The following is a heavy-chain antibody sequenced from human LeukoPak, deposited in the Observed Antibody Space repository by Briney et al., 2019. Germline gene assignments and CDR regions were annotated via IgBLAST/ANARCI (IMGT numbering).Heavy chain of an antibody. CDR1: GGSISSSSYY. Sequence: SETLSLTCTVSGGSISSSSYYWGWIRQPPGKGLEWIGSIYYSGSTYYNPSLKSRVTISVDTSKNQFSLKLSSVTAADTAVYYCARDPNRGYSYGRAFDIWGQGTMVTVSS. D-gene: IGHD5-18*01. CDR3: ARDPNRGYSYGRAFDI. V-gene: IGHV4-39*07. J-gene: IGHJ3*02. CDR2: IYYSGST.